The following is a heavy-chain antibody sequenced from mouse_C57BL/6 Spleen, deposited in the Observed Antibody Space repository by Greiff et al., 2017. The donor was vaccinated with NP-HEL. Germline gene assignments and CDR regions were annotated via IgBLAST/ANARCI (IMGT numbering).Heavy chain of an antibody. V-gene: IGHV2-9-1*01. J-gene: IGHJ1*03. CDR1: GFSLTSYA. Sequence: VKLVESGPGLVAPSQSLSITCTVSGFSLTSYAISWVRQPPGKGLEWLGVIWTGGGTNYNSALKSRLSISKDNSKSQVFLKRNSLQTDDTARYYCARDDGYYDWYFDVWGTGTTVTVSS. CDR3: ARDDGYYDWYFDV. D-gene: IGHD2-3*01. CDR2: IWTGGGT.